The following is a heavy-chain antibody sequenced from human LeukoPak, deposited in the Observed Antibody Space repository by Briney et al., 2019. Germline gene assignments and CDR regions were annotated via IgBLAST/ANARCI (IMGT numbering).Heavy chain of an antibody. CDR3: ARAPPMVRGVTTTYYFDY. CDR2: ISAYNGNT. J-gene: IGHJ4*02. V-gene: IGHV1-18*01. CDR1: GYTFTSYG. D-gene: IGHD3-10*01. Sequence: ASVKVSCKASGYTFTSYGISWVRQAPGQGLEWMGWISAYNGNTNYAQKLQGRVTMTTDTSTSTAYMELSRLRSDDTAVYYCARAPPMVRGVTTTYYFDYWGQGTLVTVSS.